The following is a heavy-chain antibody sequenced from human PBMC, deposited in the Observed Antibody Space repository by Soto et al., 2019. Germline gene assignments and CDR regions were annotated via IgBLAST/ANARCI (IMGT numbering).Heavy chain of an antibody. CDR1: VFTFSSYA. CDR3: AKDGGYSSSSTGLDY. V-gene: IGHV3-23*01. Sequence: AGGSLRLSCAASVFTFSSYAMSWVRQAPGKGLEWVSAISGSGGSTYYADSVKGRFTISRDNSKNTLYLQMNSLRAEDTAVYYCAKDGGYSSSSTGLDYWGQGTLVTVSS. D-gene: IGHD6-6*01. CDR2: ISGSGGST. J-gene: IGHJ4*02.